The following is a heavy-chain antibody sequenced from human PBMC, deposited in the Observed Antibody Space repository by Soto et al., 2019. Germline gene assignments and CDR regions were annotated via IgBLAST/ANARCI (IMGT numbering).Heavy chain of an antibody. D-gene: IGHD1-26*01. J-gene: IGHJ4*02. CDR3: ARGRGPAGSY. V-gene: IGHV4-30-4*01. CDR2: VYYRGST. Sequence: QVQLQESGPGLVKPSQTLSLTCTVSGDSINSGGYYWSWIRQPPGKGLEWIGYVYYRGSTNYNPSLKSRVTISVDTSKNQFSLNLSSVTAADTAVYFCARGRGPAGSYWGQGTLVTVSS. CDR1: GDSINSGGYY.